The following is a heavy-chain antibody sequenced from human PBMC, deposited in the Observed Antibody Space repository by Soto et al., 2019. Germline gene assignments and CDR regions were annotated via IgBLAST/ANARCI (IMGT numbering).Heavy chain of an antibody. V-gene: IGHV4-34*01. J-gene: IGHJ5*02. CDR3: AIGNPDWFDP. CDR1: GASLSDNY. Sequence: SETLSLTCAVYGASLSDNYCNWLRQPPGKGLEWIGEINHSGNTNYNPSLKSRVTISIDTSKNHFSLRLSSVTATDTAVYFCAIGNPDWFDPWGQGTLVTVSS. D-gene: IGHD1-1*01. CDR2: INHSGNT.